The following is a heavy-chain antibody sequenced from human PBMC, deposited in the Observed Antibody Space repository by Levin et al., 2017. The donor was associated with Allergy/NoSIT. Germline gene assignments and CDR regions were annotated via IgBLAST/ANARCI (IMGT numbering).Heavy chain of an antibody. D-gene: IGHD2-15*01. CDR2: ISGGGGST. J-gene: IGHJ4*02. CDR1: GFSFSNFA. CDR3: SKVPPSNCNGGGCYVPGFDS. V-gene: IGHV3-23*01. Sequence: GESLKISCTASGFSFSNFAMNWVRQTPGRGLEWVSSISGGGGSTYYHDAVKGRFTISRDNSKNTLYLQMNSLTAEDTAVYYCSKVPPSNCNGGGCYVPGFDSWGQGTLLTVSS.